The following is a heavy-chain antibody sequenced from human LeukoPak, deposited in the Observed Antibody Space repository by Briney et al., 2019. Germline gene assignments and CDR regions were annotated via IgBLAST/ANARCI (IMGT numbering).Heavy chain of an antibody. Sequence: PGGSLRLSCAASGFTFSSYAMSWVRQAPGKGLEWVPAISGSGGSTYYADSVKGRFTISRDNSKNTLYLQMNSLRAEDTAVYYCAKDPVWGSYRYTGGYFDYWGQGTLVTVSS. J-gene: IGHJ4*02. D-gene: IGHD3-16*02. CDR1: GFTFSSYA. CDR3: AKDPVWGSYRYTGGYFDY. V-gene: IGHV3-23*01. CDR2: ISGSGGST.